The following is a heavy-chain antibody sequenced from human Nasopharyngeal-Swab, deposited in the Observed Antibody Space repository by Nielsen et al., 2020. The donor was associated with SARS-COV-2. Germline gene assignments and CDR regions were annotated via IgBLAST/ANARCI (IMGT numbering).Heavy chain of an antibody. Sequence: VRQAPGKGLEWVSYISSSSTIYYADSVKGRFTISRDNAKNSLYLQMNSLRAEDTAVYYCASRQNVLRFLEWSSYYYYYMDVWGKGTTVTVSS. D-gene: IGHD3-3*01. V-gene: IGHV3-69-1*01. J-gene: IGHJ6*03. CDR3: ASRQNVLRFLEWSSYYYYYMDV. CDR2: ISSSSTI.